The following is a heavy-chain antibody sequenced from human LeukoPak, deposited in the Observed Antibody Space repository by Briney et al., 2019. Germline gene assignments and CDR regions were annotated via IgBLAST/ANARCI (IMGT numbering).Heavy chain of an antibody. CDR3: ARGVRQTYYYYYYMDV. Sequence: ASVKVSCKASGYTFTGYYMHWVRQAPGQGLEWMGWINPNSGGINYAQKFQGRVTMTRDTSISTAYMELSRLRSDDTAVYYCARGVRQTYYYYYYMDVWGKGTTVTVSS. CDR1: GYTFTGYY. V-gene: IGHV1-2*02. J-gene: IGHJ6*03. CDR2: INPNSGGI. D-gene: IGHD5/OR15-5a*01.